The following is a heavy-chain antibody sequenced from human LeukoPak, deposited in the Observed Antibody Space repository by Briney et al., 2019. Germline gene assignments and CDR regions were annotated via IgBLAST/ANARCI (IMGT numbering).Heavy chain of an antibody. D-gene: IGHD3-22*01. CDR2: IYYSGAT. Sequence: SETLSHTCTVSGGSINNYYWSWIRQPPGKGLEYIGYIYYSGATNYGPSLKSRVTISVDTSNNQFSLKLSSVTAADTAVYYCARFTRYDNNAHYLDFWGQGTLVTVSS. V-gene: IGHV4-59*08. CDR3: ARFTRYDNNAHYLDF. J-gene: IGHJ4*02. CDR1: GGSINNYY.